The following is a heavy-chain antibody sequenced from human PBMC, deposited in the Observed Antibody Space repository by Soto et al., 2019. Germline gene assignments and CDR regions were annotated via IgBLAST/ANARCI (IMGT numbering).Heavy chain of an antibody. CDR1: GFTFSSYA. J-gene: IGHJ4*02. Sequence: GGSLRLSCAASGFTFSSYAMHWVRQAPGKGLEWVAVISYDGSNKYYADSVNGRFTISRDNSKNTLYLQMNSLRAEDTAVYYCARDKGIAVAGLFDYWGQGTLVTVSS. V-gene: IGHV3-30*04. D-gene: IGHD6-19*01. CDR2: ISYDGSNK. CDR3: ARDKGIAVAGLFDY.